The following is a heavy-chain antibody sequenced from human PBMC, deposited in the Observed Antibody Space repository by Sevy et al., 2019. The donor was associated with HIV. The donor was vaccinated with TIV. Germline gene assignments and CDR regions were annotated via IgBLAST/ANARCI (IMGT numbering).Heavy chain of an antibody. J-gene: IGHJ6*02. CDR2: MNPNSGNT. CDR1: GYTFTSYD. D-gene: IGHD2-2*01. CDR3: ARGGIVVVPAASSMDV. Sequence: ASVKVSCKASGYTFTSYDINWVRQATGQGLEWMGWMNPNSGNTGYAQMFQGRVTMTRNTSISTAYMELSSLRSEDTAVYYCARGGIVVVPAASSMDVWGQGTTVTVSS. V-gene: IGHV1-8*01.